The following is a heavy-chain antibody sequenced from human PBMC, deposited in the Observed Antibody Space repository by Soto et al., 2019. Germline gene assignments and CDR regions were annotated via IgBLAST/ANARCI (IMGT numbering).Heavy chain of an antibody. CDR3: AKDYEYCISPRCYSGYYAMDV. CDR2: TSYDGSKE. Sequence: PGGSLRLSCAVSGFTFSGYGMHWVRQAPGKGLEWVATTSYDGSKEYYVDSVKGRFTISRDNSKNTLYLQMNSLRAEDTAVYFCAKDYEYCISPRCYSGYYAMDVWGQGTTVTVSS. J-gene: IGHJ6*02. V-gene: IGHV3-30*18. CDR1: GFTFSGYG. D-gene: IGHD2-2*01.